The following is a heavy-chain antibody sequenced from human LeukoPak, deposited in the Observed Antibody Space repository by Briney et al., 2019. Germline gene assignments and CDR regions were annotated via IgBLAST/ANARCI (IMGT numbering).Heavy chain of an antibody. CDR1: GGSFSGYY. CDR3: ARGGIAVGGTEAHDAFDI. Sequence: SETLSLTCAVYGGSFSGYYWSWIRQPPGKGLEWIGEINHSGSTNYNPSLKSRVPISVDTSKNQFSLKLSSVTAADTAVYYCARGGIAVGGTEAHDAFDIWGQGTMVTVSS. J-gene: IGHJ3*02. CDR2: INHSGST. D-gene: IGHD6-19*01. V-gene: IGHV4-34*01.